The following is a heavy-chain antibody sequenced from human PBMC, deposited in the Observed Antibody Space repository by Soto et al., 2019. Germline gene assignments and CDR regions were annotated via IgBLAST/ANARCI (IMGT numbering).Heavy chain of an antibody. D-gene: IGHD6-6*01. CDR1: GGAISSSSYY. V-gene: IGHV4-39*01. CDR2: IYYSGTT. CDR3: ARTAGSSSSFYYYYYYMDV. J-gene: IGHJ6*03. Sequence: QLQLQESGPGLVKPSETLSLTCTVSGGAISSSSYYWGWIRQPPGKGLEWIGSIYYSGTTYYNPSLKSRATLSVDTSKNQFSLKLSSVTAADTAVYYCARTAGSSSSFYYYYYYMDVWGKGTTVTVSS.